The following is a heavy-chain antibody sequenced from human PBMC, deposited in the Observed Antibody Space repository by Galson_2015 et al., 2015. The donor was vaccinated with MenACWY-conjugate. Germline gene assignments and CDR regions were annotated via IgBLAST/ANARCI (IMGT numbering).Heavy chain of an antibody. Sequence: SETLSLTCTVSGGSVGSIVSHWGWVRQPPGKRLEWIGSVYYNGNTFYNPSFKNPSPVPGYPSKNQFSPGLTSVTATDTAVYYCARHRDSGYDVAYFDYWGQGILVTVSS. D-gene: IGHD5-12*01. CDR1: GGSVGSIVSH. V-gene: IGHV4-39*01. CDR3: ARHRDSGYDVAYFDY. J-gene: IGHJ4*02. CDR2: VYYNGNT.